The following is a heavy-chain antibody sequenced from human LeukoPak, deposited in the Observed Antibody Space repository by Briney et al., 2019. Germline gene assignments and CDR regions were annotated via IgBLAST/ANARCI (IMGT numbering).Heavy chain of an antibody. CDR2: ISGSGGST. V-gene: IGHV3-23*01. Sequence: TGGSLRLSCAASGFTFSSYAMSWVRQAPGKGLEWVSAISGSGGSTYYADSVKGRFTISRDNSKNTLYLQMNSLRAEDTAVYYCAKYGGPGGEFDPWGQGTLVTVSS. CDR3: AKYGGPGGEFDP. D-gene: IGHD3-16*01. J-gene: IGHJ5*02. CDR1: GFTFSSYA.